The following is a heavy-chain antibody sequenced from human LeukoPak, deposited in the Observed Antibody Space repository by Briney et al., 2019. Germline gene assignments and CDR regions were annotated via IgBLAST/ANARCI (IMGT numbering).Heavy chain of an antibody. D-gene: IGHD6-6*01. CDR1: GGSFSGYY. V-gene: IGHV4-34*01. CDR2: INHSGST. Sequence: KPSETLSLTCAVYGGSFSGYYWSWLRQPPGKGLEWIGEINHSGSTNYNPSLKRRVTISVDTSKNQFSLKLNSVTAADTAVYYCAGKPALIAARRAWFDPWGQGTLVTVSS. J-gene: IGHJ5*02. CDR3: AGKPALIAARRAWFDP.